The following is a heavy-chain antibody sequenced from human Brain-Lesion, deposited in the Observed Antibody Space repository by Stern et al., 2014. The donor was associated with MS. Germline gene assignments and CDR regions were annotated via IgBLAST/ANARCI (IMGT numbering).Heavy chain of an antibody. CDR2: ISGRGGHT. D-gene: IGHD6-19*01. CDR1: GFSFSTYA. CDR3: AKWPHHIAVAGTRYFQH. V-gene: IGHV3-23*04. J-gene: IGHJ1*01. Sequence: EVQLVESGGGVVQPGGSLRLSCAASGFSFSTYAMSWVRQAPGKGLQWVSVISGRGGHTYYADSVKGRFTISRDNSKNTLYLQMDSLRADDTAVYYCAKWPHHIAVAGTRYFQHWGQGTLVTVSS.